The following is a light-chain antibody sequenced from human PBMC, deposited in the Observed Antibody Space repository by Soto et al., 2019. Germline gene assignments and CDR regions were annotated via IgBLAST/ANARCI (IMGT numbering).Light chain of an antibody. J-gene: IGKJ4*01. Sequence: DIQMTQSPSSLSASVGVRVTITCQASQDISNYLNWYQQKPGKAPKLLIYDASNLETGVPSRFSGSGSGTDFTFTISSLQPEDIATYYCQPYDNLPLTFGGGTKVDIK. CDR1: QDISNY. V-gene: IGKV1-33*01. CDR3: QPYDNLPLT. CDR2: DAS.